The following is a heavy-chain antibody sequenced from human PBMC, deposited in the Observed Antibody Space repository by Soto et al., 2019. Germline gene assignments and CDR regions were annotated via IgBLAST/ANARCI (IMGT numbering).Heavy chain of an antibody. CDR1: GYTFTSYY. Sequence: GASVKVSCKASGYTFTSYYMHWVRQAPGQGLEWVGIINPSGGSTSYAQKFQGRVTMTRDTSTSTVYMELSSLRSEDTAVYYCARERANTMIVDYWGQGTLVTVSS. J-gene: IGHJ4*02. CDR2: INPSGGST. D-gene: IGHD3-22*01. CDR3: ARERANTMIVDY. V-gene: IGHV1-46*01.